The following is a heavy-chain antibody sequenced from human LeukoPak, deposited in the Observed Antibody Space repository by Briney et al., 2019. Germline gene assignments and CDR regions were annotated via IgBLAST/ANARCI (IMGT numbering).Heavy chain of an antibody. V-gene: IGHV1-18*01. CDR3: AKDSWVVVITGQLMDV. J-gene: IGHJ6*02. CDR1: GYTFTSYG. D-gene: IGHD3-22*01. CDR2: ISAYNGNT. Sequence: ASVKVSCKASGYTFTSYGISWVRQAPGHGLEWMGWISAYNGNTNYAQKLQGRVTMTTDTSTSTAYMELRSLRSDDTAVYYCAKDSWVVVITGQLMDVWGQGTTVTVSS.